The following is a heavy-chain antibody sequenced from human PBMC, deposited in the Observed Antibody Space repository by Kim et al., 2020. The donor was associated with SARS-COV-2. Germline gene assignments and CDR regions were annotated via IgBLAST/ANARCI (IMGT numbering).Heavy chain of an antibody. CDR1: GYTFTNYD. V-gene: IGHV1-8*01. J-gene: IGHJ4*02. CDR2: VKANSGDT. D-gene: IGHD1-1*01. CDR3: TRFLWGATDFDY. Sequence: ASVKVSCKASGYTFTNYDINWVRQAPGQGLEWMGWVKANSGDTGYPQKFQGRVTMTRDTSISTAYMELSSLTSEDTAVYCCTRFLWGATDFDYWGQGTPVTVSS.